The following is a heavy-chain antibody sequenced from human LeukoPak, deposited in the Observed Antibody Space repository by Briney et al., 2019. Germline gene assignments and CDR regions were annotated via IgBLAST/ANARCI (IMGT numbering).Heavy chain of an antibody. CDR1: GFTFSSYA. D-gene: IGHD2-2*01. J-gene: IGHJ4*02. CDR2: ISGTGYT. V-gene: IGHV3-23*01. CDR3: AKDDWNYCRSTSCSLYYFDY. Sequence: GGSLRLSCAASGFTFSSYAMSWVRQAPGKGLEWVSAISGTGYTYYADSVKGRFTISRDNSKNTLYLQMNSLRAEDTAVYYCAKDDWNYCRSTSCSLYYFDYWGQGTLVTVSS.